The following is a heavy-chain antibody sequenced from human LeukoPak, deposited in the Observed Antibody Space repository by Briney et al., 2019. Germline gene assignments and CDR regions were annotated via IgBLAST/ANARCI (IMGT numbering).Heavy chain of an antibody. J-gene: IGHJ4*02. CDR3: ARGAGYYDSSGYYYFFFDY. V-gene: IGHV1-8*01. D-gene: IGHD3-22*01. CDR2: MNPNSGNT. Sequence: GASVNVSCTASGYTFTSYDINWVRQATGQGLEWMGWMNPNSGNTGYAQKFQGRVTMTRNTSISTAYMELSSLRSEDTAVYYCARGAGYYDSSGYYYFFFDYWGQGTLVTVSS. CDR1: GYTFTSYD.